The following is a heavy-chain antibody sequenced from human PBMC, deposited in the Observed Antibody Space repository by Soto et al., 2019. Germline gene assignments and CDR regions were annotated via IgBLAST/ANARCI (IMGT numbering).Heavy chain of an antibody. CDR2: MNPNSGET. Sequence: VKVSCKASGYTFIGYYIHWVRQATGQGLEWIGWMNPNSGETGYAQKFQGRVTMTRSASLSTAYLELSSLRSEDTAVYYCARVAVAARPRWYNWFDPWGQGTLVTVSS. V-gene: IGHV1-8*02. D-gene: IGHD2-15*01. CDR1: GYTFIGYY. J-gene: IGHJ5*02. CDR3: ARVAVAARPRWYNWFDP.